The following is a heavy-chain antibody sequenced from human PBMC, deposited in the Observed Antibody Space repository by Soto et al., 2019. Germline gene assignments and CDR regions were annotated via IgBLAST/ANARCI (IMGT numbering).Heavy chain of an antibody. CDR3: ARDAFFGSGSYNYFDY. Sequence: QAHLVQSGAQVKGHGASVKVSCKASGYDFSGHVIHWVRQAPGQSLEGMGWINGASGNTRYSQNLQGRVTMTRDTSTNTAYMELSGLTSEDTAVYYCARDAFFGSGSYNYFDYWGQGALVTVSS. CDR2: INGASGNT. D-gene: IGHD3-10*01. V-gene: IGHV1-3*01. J-gene: IGHJ4*02. CDR1: GYDFSGHV.